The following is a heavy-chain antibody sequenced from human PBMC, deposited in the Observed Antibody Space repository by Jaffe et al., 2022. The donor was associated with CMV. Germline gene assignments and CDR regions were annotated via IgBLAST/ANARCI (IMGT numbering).Heavy chain of an antibody. V-gene: IGHV1-46*01. J-gene: IGHJ6*02. CDR3: ARDLGVGCTNGVCYKEYYYYYGMDV. Sequence: QVQLVQSGAEVKKPGASVKVSCKASGYTFTSYYMHWVRQAPGQGLEWMGIINPSGGSTSYAQKFQGRVTMTRDTSTSTVYMELSSLRSEDTAVYYCARDLGVGCTNGVCYKEYYYYYGMDVWGQGTTVTVSS. D-gene: IGHD2-8*01. CDR2: INPSGGST. CDR1: GYTFTSYY.